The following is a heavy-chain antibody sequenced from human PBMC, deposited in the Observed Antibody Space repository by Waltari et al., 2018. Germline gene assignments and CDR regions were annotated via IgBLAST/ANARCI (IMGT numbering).Heavy chain of an antibody. CDR1: QGSFGSRHFS. J-gene: IGHJ1*01. Sequence: QLQLLESGPGLVKPSETLSLKCNVSQGSFGSRHFSWGWIRQAPGKGLEWIGTVLYSGSTYCNPPLKSRITMSVDAPKTQFSLNLASVTAADTAVYYCASSDTGGPPKKYFHNWGQGTLVIVSS. D-gene: IGHD2-8*02. CDR2: VLYSGST. V-gene: IGHV4-39*01. CDR3: ASSDTGGPPKKYFHN.